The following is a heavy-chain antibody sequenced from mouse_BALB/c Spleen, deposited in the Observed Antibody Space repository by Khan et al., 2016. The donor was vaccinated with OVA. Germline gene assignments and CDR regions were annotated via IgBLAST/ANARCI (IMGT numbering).Heavy chain of an antibody. V-gene: IGHV1S41*01. CDR2: IAPGSGST. J-gene: IGHJ4*01. Sequence: DLVKPGASVKLSCKASGYTFTSYWINWIKQRPGQGLEWIGRIAPGSGSTYYNEMFKGKATLNVDTSSTTAYIPLSSLSSEDSAVYFCARANYSGRTCYAMDYWGQGTSVTVSS. CDR3: ARANYSGRTCYAMDY. D-gene: IGHD1-1*01. CDR1: GYTFTSYW.